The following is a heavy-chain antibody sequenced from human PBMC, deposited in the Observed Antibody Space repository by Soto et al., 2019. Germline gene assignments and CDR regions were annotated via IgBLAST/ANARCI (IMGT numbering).Heavy chain of an antibody. CDR1: GYTFSSIG. CDR2: ISPHKDDT. Sequence: ASVKVSCKTSGYTFSSIGITWLRQSPGQGLEWMGWISPHKDDTYYAQRLQGRVTMTTDTSTNTAYMELRSLRSDDTAVYFCARDLDGSGSYFTNYWGPGTLVTVSS. CDR3: ARDLDGSGSYFTNY. J-gene: IGHJ4*02. D-gene: IGHD3-10*01. V-gene: IGHV1-18*01.